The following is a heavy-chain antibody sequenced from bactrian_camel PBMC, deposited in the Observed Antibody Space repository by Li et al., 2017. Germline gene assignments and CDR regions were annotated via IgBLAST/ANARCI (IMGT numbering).Heavy chain of an antibody. J-gene: IGHJ7*01. Sequence: DVQLVESGGGLVQPGGSLRLSCAASGFTFSLYAMSWVRQAPGKGLEWVAGIGSSGHPLEYADSVKGRFTISRDNAKNTLYLQLNSLKTEDTAIYYCAKDSFIIGSWWSNGMDYWGEGTQVTVS. CDR2: IGSSGHPL. D-gene: IGHD2*01. V-gene: IGHV3S31*01. CDR1: GFTFSLYA.